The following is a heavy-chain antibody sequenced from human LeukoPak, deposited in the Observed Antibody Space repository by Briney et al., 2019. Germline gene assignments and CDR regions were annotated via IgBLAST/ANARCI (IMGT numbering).Heavy chain of an antibody. V-gene: IGHV3-30*02. D-gene: IGHD3-10*02. CDR1: GFTFSSNG. Sequence: GGSLRLSCVASGFTFSSNGMHWVRQAPGKGLEWVTFIQYDGSKKYYADSVKGRFTISRDNSKNTLYLEMNSLRAEDTAVYYCAELGITMIGGVWGKGTTVTISS. J-gene: IGHJ6*04. CDR3: AELGITMIGGV. CDR2: IQYDGSKK.